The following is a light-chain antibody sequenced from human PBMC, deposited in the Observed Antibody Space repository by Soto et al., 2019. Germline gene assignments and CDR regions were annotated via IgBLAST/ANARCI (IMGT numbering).Light chain of an antibody. J-gene: IGLJ2*01. Sequence: QSALTQPASVSGSPGRSITISCTGTSSDVGGYNYVSWYQQHPGKAPKLMIYDVSNQPSGVSYHLSGSKSGNTASLTISGGQAEDDVDYYCSSSTGGSTLVVFGGGTNLTVL. CDR3: SSSTGGSTLVV. CDR1: SSDVGGYNY. CDR2: DVS. V-gene: IGLV2-14*01.